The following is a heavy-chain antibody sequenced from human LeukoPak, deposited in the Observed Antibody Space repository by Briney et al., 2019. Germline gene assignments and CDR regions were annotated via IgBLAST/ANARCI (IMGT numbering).Heavy chain of an antibody. Sequence: SETLSLTCTLCVDSISHFYAIWIRQPPEEGLEWIGYISYSGRTNYNPSLKSRVTISVDTSKNQLSLKISSLTTADTAVYYCARQLRGGSYVWYLDLWGRGTLVTVSS. CDR3: ARQLRGGSYVWYLDL. V-gene: IGHV4-59*01. J-gene: IGHJ2*01. CDR1: VDSISHFY. CDR2: ISYSGRT. D-gene: IGHD1-26*01.